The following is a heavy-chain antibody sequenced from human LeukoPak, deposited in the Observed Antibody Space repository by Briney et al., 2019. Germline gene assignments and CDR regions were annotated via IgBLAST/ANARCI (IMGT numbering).Heavy chain of an antibody. CDR1: GGSISSSSYY. J-gene: IGHJ4*02. Sequence: PSETLSLTCTVSGGSISSSSYYWGWIRQPPGKGLEWIGSIYYSGSTYYNPSLKSRVTISVDTSKNQFSLKLSSVAATDTAVYYCARPVVRGVNNYFDYWGQGTLVTVSS. CDR2: IYYSGST. D-gene: IGHD3-10*01. CDR3: ARPVVRGVNNYFDY. V-gene: IGHV4-39*01.